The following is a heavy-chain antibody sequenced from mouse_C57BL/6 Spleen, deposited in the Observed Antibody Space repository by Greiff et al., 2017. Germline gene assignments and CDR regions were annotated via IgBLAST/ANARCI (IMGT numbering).Heavy chain of an antibody. V-gene: IGHV1-82*01. CDR1: GYAFSSSW. CDR2: IYPGDGDT. D-gene: IGHD3-2*02. CDR3: ARQDSSGPFDY. J-gene: IGHJ2*01. Sequence: QVQLQQSGPELVKPGASVKISCKASGYAFSSSWMNWVKQRPGKGLEWIGRIYPGDGDTNYNGKFKGKATLTADKSSSTAYMQLSSLTSEDSAVYFGARQDSSGPFDYWGQGTTLTVSS.